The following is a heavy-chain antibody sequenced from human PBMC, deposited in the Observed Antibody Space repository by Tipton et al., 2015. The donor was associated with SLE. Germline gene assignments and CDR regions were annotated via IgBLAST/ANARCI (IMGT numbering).Heavy chain of an antibody. CDR1: GGSISSSSYY. D-gene: IGHD3-10*01. CDR2: IYYSGST. CDR3: ARDEPGMMGYFDL. V-gene: IGHV4-39*07. Sequence: TLSLTCTVSGGSISSSSYYWGWIRKPPGKGLEWIGSIYYSGSTNYNPSLKSRVTISVDTSKNQFSLKLSSVTAADTAVYYCARDEPGMMGYFDLSGRGTLVTVSS. J-gene: IGHJ2*01.